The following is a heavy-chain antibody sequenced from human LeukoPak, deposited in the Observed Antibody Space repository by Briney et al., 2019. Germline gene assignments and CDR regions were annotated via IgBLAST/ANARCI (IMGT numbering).Heavy chain of an antibody. V-gene: IGHV3-30*18. J-gene: IGHJ6*02. CDR2: ISYDGSNK. Sequence: PGRSLRLSCAASGFTFSSYGMHWVRQAPGKGLEWVAVISYDGSNKYYADSVKGRFTISRDNSKNTLYLQMNSLRAEDTAVYYCAKDRDIILTGHGMDVWGQGTTVTVSS. D-gene: IGHD3-9*01. CDR3: AKDRDIILTGHGMDV. CDR1: GFTFSSYG.